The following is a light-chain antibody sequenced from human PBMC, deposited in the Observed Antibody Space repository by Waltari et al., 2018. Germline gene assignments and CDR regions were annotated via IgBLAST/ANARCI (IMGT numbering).Light chain of an antibody. CDR3: QQYGSSPT. V-gene: IGKV3-20*01. CDR2: GAS. CDR1: QSVSSIY. J-gene: IGKJ1*01. Sequence: EIVLTQSPGTLSLSPGERATLSCRASQSVSSIYLAWYQQKFGQAPRVLIYGASSRATGIPDRFSGSGSGTDFTLTISRLEPEDFAVYYCQQYGSSPTFGQGTKVEIK.